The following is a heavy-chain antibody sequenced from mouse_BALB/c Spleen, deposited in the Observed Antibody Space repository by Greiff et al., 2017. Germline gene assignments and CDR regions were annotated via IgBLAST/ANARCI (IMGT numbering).Heavy chain of an antibody. CDR1: GFTFTDYY. Sequence: EVKLVESGGGLVQPGGSLRLSCATSGFTFTDYYMSWVRQPPGKALEWLGFIRNKANGYTTEYSASVKGRFTISRDNSQSILYLQMNTLRAEDSTTYYWATGYYFDYWGQGTTLTVSS. CDR2: IRNKANGYTT. V-gene: IGHV7-3*02. D-gene: IGHD4-1*01. CDR3: ATGYYFDY. J-gene: IGHJ2*01.